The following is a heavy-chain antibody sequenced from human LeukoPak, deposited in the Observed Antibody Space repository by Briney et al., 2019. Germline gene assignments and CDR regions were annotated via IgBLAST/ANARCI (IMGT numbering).Heavy chain of an antibody. V-gene: IGHV4-4*02. CDR3: ARVRSGWYSGYYFDY. J-gene: IGHJ4*02. D-gene: IGHD6-19*01. CDR2: IYHSGST. CDR1: GGSISSSNW. Sequence: SGTLSLTCAVSGGSISSSNWWSWVRLPPGKGLEWIGEIYHSGSTNYNPSLKSRVTISVDKSKNQFSLKLSSVTAADTAVYYCARVRSGWYSGYYFDYWGQGTLVTVSS.